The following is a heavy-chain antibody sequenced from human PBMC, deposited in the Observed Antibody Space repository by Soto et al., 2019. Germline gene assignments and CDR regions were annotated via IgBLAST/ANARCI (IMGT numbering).Heavy chain of an antibody. D-gene: IGHD2-8*01. J-gene: IGHJ4*02. CDR3: ARDRCTNGVCYAPSYY. Sequence: GGSLRLSCATSGFTFSIYAMHWVRQAPGKGLEYVSAISSNGRSTYYANSVKGRFTISRDNSKDTLYLQMDSLRAEDMAVYYFARDRCTNGVCYAPSYYWGQGTLVTVSS. CDR1: GFTFSIYA. CDR2: ISSNGRST. V-gene: IGHV3-64*01.